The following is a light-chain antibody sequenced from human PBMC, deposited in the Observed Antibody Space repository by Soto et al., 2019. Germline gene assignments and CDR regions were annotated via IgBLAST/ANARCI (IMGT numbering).Light chain of an antibody. CDR1: RDIANY. Sequence: DIQMTQSPSSLSASLGDRVIITCQASRDIANYLNWFQQKPGKAPKLLIYDASTLKTAVPSTFSAHGSATQFTFIINNLQPEDIATYYCQQYHSLPYTFGRGTKVEIK. J-gene: IGKJ2*01. V-gene: IGKV1-33*01. CDR3: QQYHSLPYT. CDR2: DAS.